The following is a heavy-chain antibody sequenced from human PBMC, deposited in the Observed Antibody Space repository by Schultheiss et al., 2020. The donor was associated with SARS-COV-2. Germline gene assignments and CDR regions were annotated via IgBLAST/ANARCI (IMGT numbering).Heavy chain of an antibody. V-gene: IGHV6-1*01. CDR2: TYYRSKWYN. CDR3: ARDRVEAVAVTGWFDP. D-gene: IGHD6-19*01. Sequence: SQTLSLTCAISGDSVSSNSAAWNWIRQSPSRGLEWLGRTYYRSKWYNDYAVSVKSRITINPDTSKNQFSLKLSSVTAADTAVYYCARDRVEAVAVTGWFDPWGQGTLVTVSS. CDR1: GDSVSSNSAA. J-gene: IGHJ5*02.